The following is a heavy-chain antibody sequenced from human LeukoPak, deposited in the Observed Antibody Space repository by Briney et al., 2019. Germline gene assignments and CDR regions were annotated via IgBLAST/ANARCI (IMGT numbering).Heavy chain of an antibody. CDR2: IRYDGSNK. J-gene: IGHJ3*02. CDR3: ARVDSMVRDMMGAFDI. D-gene: IGHD3-10*01. Sequence: GGSLRLSCAAPGFAFSSYGMHWVRQAPGKGLEWVAFIRYDGSNKYYADSVKGRFTISRDNSKNTLYLRMNSLRAEDTAVYYCARVDSMVRDMMGAFDIWGQGTMVTVSS. V-gene: IGHV3-30*02. CDR1: GFAFSSYG.